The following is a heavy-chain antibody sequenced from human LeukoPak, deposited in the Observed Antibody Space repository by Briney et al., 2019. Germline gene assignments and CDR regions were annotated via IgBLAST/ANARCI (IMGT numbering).Heavy chain of an antibody. J-gene: IGHJ3*02. Sequence: GGSLRLSCAASGFTFSSYGIHWVRQAPGKGLEWVTFIWHDGSNKYYADSVKGRFTISRDNSKNTLYVQMNSLRAEDTAVYYCAKDRVGRVGVFDIWGQGTMVTVSS. CDR2: IWHDGSNK. CDR3: AKDRVGRVGVFDI. D-gene: IGHD3-16*01. V-gene: IGHV3-30*02. CDR1: GFTFSSYG.